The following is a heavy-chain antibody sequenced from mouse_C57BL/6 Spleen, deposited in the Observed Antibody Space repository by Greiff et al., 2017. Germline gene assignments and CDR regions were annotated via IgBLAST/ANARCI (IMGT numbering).Heavy chain of an antibody. CDR2: IDPENGDT. J-gene: IGHJ2*01. CDR3: TTNRDGYYSGGFDY. CDR1: GFNIKDDY. Sequence: EVQLQQSGAELVRPGASVKLSCTASGFNIKDDYMHWVKQRPEQGLEWIGWIDPENGDTEYASKFQGKATITADTSSNTAYLQLSSLTSEDTAVYYCTTNRDGYYSGGFDYWGQGTTLTVSS. D-gene: IGHD2-3*01. V-gene: IGHV14-4*01.